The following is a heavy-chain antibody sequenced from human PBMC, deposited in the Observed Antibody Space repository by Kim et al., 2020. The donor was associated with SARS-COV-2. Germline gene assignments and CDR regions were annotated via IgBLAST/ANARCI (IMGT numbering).Heavy chain of an antibody. CDR1: GGSISSSSYY. CDR3: ARHFNDYSNSLYYYYY. D-gene: IGHD4-4*01. J-gene: IGHJ6*03. Sequence: SETLSLTCTVSGGSISSSSYYWGWIRQPPGKGLEWIGSIYYSGSTYYNPSLKSRVTISVDTSKNQFSLKLSSVTAADTAVYYCARHFNDYSNSLYYYYY. V-gene: IGHV4-39*01. CDR2: IYYSGST.